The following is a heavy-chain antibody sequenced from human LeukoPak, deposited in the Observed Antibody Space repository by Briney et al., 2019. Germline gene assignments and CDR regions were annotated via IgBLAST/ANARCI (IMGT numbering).Heavy chain of an antibody. CDR1: GYTFTGYY. CDR3: ARDLDDILTGSSYYYYYMDV. J-gene: IGHJ6*03. D-gene: IGHD3-9*01. CDR2: INPKSGGT. Sequence: ASVKVSCKASGYTFTGYYMHWVRQAPGQGLEWMGWINPKSGGTNYAKKFQGRVTMTRDTSISTAYMELSRLRSDDTAVYYCARDLDDILTGSSYYYYYMDVWGKGTTVTVSS. V-gene: IGHV1-2*02.